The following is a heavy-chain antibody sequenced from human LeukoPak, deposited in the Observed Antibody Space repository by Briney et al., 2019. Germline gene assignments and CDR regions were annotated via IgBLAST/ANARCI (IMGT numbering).Heavy chain of an antibody. D-gene: IGHD1-26*01. V-gene: IGHV1-69*04. CDR2: IIPILGIA. CDR1: GVTFSSYS. Sequence: GASVKVSCGASGVTFSSYSITWVRQAPGQGLEWMGRIIPILGIASYAQKFQGRVTITADKSTSTAYMELSSLRSEDTAVYYCVREKVGDVCDHWGQGTLVTVSS. J-gene: IGHJ4*02. CDR3: VREKVGDVCDH.